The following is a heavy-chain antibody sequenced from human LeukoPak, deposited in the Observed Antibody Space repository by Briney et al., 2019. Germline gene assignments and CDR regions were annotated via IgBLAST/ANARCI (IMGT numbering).Heavy chain of an antibody. CDR2: INPNSGGT. Sequence: ASVKVSCKASGYTFTGYYMHWVRQAPGQGLEWMGWINPNSGGTNYAQKFQGRVTMTWGTSISTAYMELSRLRSDDTAVYYCARRGVRFLEWLGGGDWFDPWGQGTLVTVSS. V-gene: IGHV1-2*02. CDR1: GYTFTGYY. D-gene: IGHD3-3*01. J-gene: IGHJ5*02. CDR3: ARRGVRFLEWLGGGDWFDP.